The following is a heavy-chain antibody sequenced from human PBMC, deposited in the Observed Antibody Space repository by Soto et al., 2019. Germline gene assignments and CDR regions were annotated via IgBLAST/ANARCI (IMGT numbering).Heavy chain of an antibody. CDR1: GGTFSSYA. CDR2: IIPIFGTA. Sequence: ASVKVSCKASGGTFSSYAISWVRQAPGQGLEWMGGIIPIFGTANYAQKFQGRVTITADESTSTAYMELSSLRSEETAVYYCARDKGGYNYDYWGQGTLVTVSS. J-gene: IGHJ4*02. CDR3: ARDKGGYNYDY. V-gene: IGHV1-69*13. D-gene: IGHD5-12*01.